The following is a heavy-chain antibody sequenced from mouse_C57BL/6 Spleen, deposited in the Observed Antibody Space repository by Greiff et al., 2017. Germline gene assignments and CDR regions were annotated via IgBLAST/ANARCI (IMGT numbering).Heavy chain of an antibody. Sequence: EVKVVESGGGLVQPGGSMKLSCAASGFTFSDAWMDWVRQSPEKGLEWVAEIRNKANNHATYYAESVKGRFTISRDDSKSSVYLQMNSLRAEDTGIYYCTRQAGSKYYFDYWGQGTTLTVSS. V-gene: IGHV6-6*01. CDR2: IRNKANNHAT. CDR3: TRQAGSKYYFDY. D-gene: IGHD1-1*01. J-gene: IGHJ2*01. CDR1: GFTFSDAW.